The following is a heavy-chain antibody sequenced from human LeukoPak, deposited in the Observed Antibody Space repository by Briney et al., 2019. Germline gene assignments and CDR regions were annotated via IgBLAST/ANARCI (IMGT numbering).Heavy chain of an antibody. V-gene: IGHV4-39*07. Sequence: KPSETLSLTCTVSGGSFSSSSYYWGWIRQPPGKGLEWIGIIYYSGSTYYNPSLKSRVTISGDTSKNQFSLELRSVTAADTAVYYCARELENTIFGVVSRWFDPWGQGTQVTVSS. J-gene: IGHJ5*02. CDR2: IYYSGST. D-gene: IGHD3-3*01. CDR3: ARELENTIFGVVSRWFDP. CDR1: GGSFSSSSYY.